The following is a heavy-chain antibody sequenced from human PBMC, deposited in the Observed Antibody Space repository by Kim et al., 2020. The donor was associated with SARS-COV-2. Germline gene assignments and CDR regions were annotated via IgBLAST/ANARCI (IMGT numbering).Heavy chain of an antibody. CDR3: ARDSAIKGSGGYYYGMDV. D-gene: IGHD2-15*01. J-gene: IGHJ6*02. Sequence: ASVKVSCKASGYTFTGYYMHWVRQAPGQGLEWMGWINPNSGGTNYAQKFQGWVTMTRDTSISTAYMELSRLRSDDTAVYYCARDSAIKGSGGYYYGMDVWVQGTTVTVSS. CDR2: INPNSGGT. CDR1: GYTFTGYY. V-gene: IGHV1-2*04.